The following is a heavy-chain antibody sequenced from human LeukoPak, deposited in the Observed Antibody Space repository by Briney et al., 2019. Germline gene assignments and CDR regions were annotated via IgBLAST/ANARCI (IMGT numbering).Heavy chain of an antibody. Sequence: SETLSLTCTVSGDSISTSNSYWGWIRQPPGKGLEWIGSIYYSGNTYYNASLKSRVTISVDTSKNQFSLKLSSVTAADTAVYYCARDIISYGPQDNYYMDVWGKGTTVTISS. J-gene: IGHJ6*03. CDR1: GDSISTSNSY. D-gene: IGHD5-18*01. CDR3: ARDIISYGPQDNYYMDV. V-gene: IGHV4-39*02. CDR2: IYYSGNT.